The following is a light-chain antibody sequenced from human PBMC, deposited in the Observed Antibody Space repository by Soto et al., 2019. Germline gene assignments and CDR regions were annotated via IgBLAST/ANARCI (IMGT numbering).Light chain of an antibody. Sequence: QSVLTQTPSVSGTPGQRVNISCSGSSSNIGRNYVYWYHQFPGTAPKLLIYRDNERPSGVPDRFSGSKSGTSASLAISGLRSGDEADYHCATWDDCLCGPVIGGGTKLT. J-gene: IGLJ2*01. CDR2: RDN. CDR1: SSNIGRNY. CDR3: ATWDDCLCGPV. V-gene: IGLV1-47*01.